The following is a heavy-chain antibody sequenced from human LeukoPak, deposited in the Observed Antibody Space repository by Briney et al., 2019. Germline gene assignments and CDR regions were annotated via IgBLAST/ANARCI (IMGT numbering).Heavy chain of an antibody. D-gene: IGHD3-3*01. Sequence: GGSLRLSCAASGFTVSSNYMSWVRQAPGKGLEWVSAISGSGGSTYYADSVKGRFTISRDNSKNTLYLQMNSLRAEDTAVYYCAKVGTNLEWLLEYYFDYWGQGTLVTVSS. CDR3: AKVGTNLEWLLEYYFDY. CDR2: ISGSGGST. CDR1: GFTVSSNY. V-gene: IGHV3-23*01. J-gene: IGHJ4*02.